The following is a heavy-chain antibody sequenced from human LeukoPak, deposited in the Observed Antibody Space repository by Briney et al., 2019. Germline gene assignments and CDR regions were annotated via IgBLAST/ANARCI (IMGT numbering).Heavy chain of an antibody. CDR2: ISGSGGST. CDR1: GFTFSSYA. D-gene: IGHD5-18*01. V-gene: IGHV3-23*01. CDR3: AKDLYSYAKDPHYFDY. J-gene: IGHJ4*02. Sequence: GGSLRLSCAASGFTFSSYAMSWVRQAPEKGLEWVSAISGSGGSTYYADSVKGRITISRDNSKNTLYLQMNSLRAEDTAVYYCAKDLYSYAKDPHYFDYWGQGTLVTVSS.